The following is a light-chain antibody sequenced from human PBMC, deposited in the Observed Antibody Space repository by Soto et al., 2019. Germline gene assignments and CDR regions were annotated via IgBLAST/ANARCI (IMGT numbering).Light chain of an antibody. V-gene: IGLV1-40*01. CDR1: SSNIGAGYD. J-gene: IGLJ2*01. Sequence: QSVLTQPPSVSGAPGQRVTISCTGSSSNIGAGYDVHWYQQLPGTAPKLLLYGNSNRPSGVPDRFSGSKSGTSASLAITGLQAEDEADYYCQSYDSSPVVFGGGTKLTVL. CDR2: GNS. CDR3: QSYDSSPVV.